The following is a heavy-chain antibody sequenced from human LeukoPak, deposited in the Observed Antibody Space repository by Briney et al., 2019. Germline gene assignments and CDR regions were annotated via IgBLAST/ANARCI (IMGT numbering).Heavy chain of an antibody. V-gene: IGHV4-31*03. J-gene: IGHJ3*02. CDR1: GGSISSGGYY. CDR2: IYHSGST. Sequence: ASQTLSLTCTVSGGSISSGGYYWSWIRQHPGKGLEWIGYIYHSGSTYYNPSLKSRVTISVDRSKNQFSLKLSSVTAADTAVYYCARGGSPYYDDAFDIWGQGTMVTVSS. CDR3: ARGGSPYYDDAFDI. D-gene: IGHD3-22*01.